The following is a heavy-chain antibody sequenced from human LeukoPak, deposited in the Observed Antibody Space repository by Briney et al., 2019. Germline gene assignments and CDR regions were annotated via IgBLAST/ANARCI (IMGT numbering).Heavy chain of an antibody. CDR3: AKSPVSSCRGSFCYPFDY. CDR1: GFTFSSYW. J-gene: IGHJ4*02. CDR2: VSGSGRGENT. D-gene: IGHD2-15*01. Sequence: GGSLRLSCVASGFTFSSYWMTWVRQAPGKGLEWVSNVSGSGRGENTYYADSVKGRFTISRDNSKNTLILQMNSLRAEDTAVYYCAKSPVSSCRGSFCYPFDYWGQGNLVTVSS. V-gene: IGHV3-23*01.